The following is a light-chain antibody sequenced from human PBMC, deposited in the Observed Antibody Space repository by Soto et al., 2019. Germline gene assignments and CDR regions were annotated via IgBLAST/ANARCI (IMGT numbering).Light chain of an antibody. J-gene: IGKJ2*01. CDR1: QSLLHSNGYNY. V-gene: IGKV2-28*01. Sequence: DIVMTQSPLSLPVTPGEPASISCRSSQSLLHSNGYNYLDWYLQKPGQSPQLLLYLASNRASGVPDRLSGSGSGTDFKLKISRVEGADVWVYYYCMQALQTPLTFGQGTNLEI. CDR3: MQALQTPLT. CDR2: LAS.